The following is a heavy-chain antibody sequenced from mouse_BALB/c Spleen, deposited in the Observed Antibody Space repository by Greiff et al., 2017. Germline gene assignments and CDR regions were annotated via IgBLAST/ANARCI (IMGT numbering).Heavy chain of an antibody. CDR3: ASYGSYYAMDY. Sequence: EVKLLESGPGLVKPSQSLSLTCSVTGYSITSGYYWNWIRQFPGNKLEWMGYISYDGSNNYNPSLKNRISITRETSKNQFFLKLNSVTTEDTATYYCASYGSYYAMDYWGQGTSVTVSS. D-gene: IGHD1-1*01. V-gene: IGHV3-6*02. CDR1: GYSITSGYY. CDR2: ISYDGSN. J-gene: IGHJ4*01.